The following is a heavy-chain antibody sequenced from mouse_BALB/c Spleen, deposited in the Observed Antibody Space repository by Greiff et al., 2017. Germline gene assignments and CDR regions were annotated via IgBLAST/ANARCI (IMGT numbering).Heavy chain of an antibody. Sequence: QVQLQQSGPELVKPGASVKISCKASGYAFSSSWMNWVKQRPGQGLEWIGRIYPGDGDTNYNGKFKGKATLTADKSSSTAYMQLSSLTSVDSAVYFCARYGYDGDYYAMDYWGQGTSVTVSS. D-gene: IGHD2-2*01. J-gene: IGHJ4*01. V-gene: IGHV1-82*01. CDR3: ARYGYDGDYYAMDY. CDR2: IYPGDGDT. CDR1: GYAFSSSW.